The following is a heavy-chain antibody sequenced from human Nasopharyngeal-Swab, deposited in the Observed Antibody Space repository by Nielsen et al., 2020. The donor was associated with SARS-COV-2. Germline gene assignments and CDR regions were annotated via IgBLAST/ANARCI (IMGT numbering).Heavy chain of an antibody. V-gene: IGHV3-7*01. CDR2: IKQDGSQR. CDR1: GFTFTKHW. D-gene: IGHD1-14*01. CDR3: ARSYTFDI. Sequence: GESLKISCAASGFTFTKHWMSWVRQAPGKGLQWVANIKQDGSQRYYVDSVQGRFIISRDNAKNSLYLQMNSLRAGDTAVYYCARSYTFDIWGQGTMVTVSS. J-gene: IGHJ3*02.